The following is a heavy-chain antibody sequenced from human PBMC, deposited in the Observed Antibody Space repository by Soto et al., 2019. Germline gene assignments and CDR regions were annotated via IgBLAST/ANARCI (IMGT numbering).Heavy chain of an antibody. CDR3: ARKDILTGLDY. CDR2: INTEGSST. D-gene: IGHD3-9*01. CDR1: GFTFTSYW. J-gene: IGHJ4*02. V-gene: IGHV3-74*01. Sequence: EVQLVESGGNLVQPGGSLRLSCAASGFTFTSYWMHWVRQAPGMGLVWVARINTEGSSTSYADAVKGRFTISRDNAKNTLYLQMDSLRDEDTAVYYCARKDILTGLDYWGQGTLVSVSS.